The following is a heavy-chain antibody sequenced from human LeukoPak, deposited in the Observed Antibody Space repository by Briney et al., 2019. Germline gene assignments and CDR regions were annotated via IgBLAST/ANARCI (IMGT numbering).Heavy chain of an antibody. CDR3: ARGRRGYSYGKFDY. V-gene: IGHV3-21*01. D-gene: IGHD5-18*01. J-gene: IGHJ4*02. CDR1: GFTFSSYS. Sequence: GGSLRLSCAASGFTFSSYSMNWVRQAPGKGLEWVSSISSSSSYIYYADSVKGRFTISRDNAKNSLYLQMNSLRGEDTAVYYCARGRRGYSYGKFDYWGQGTLVTVSS. CDR2: ISSSSSYI.